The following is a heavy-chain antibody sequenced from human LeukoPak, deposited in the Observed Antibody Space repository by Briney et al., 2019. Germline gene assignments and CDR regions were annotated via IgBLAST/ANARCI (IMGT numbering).Heavy chain of an antibody. CDR2: INSDGSGT. D-gene: IGHD1-14*01. J-gene: IGHJ3*02. V-gene: IGHV3-74*01. Sequence: GGSLRLSCAASGFTFRSYWTHWVRQAPGKGLVWVSRINSDGSGTIYADSVKGRFTISSDNAQNPLYLQMNSLSGEDTAVYYCARGGFNHGFDIWGQGTMLTVSS. CDR3: ARGGFNHGFDI. CDR1: GFTFRSYW.